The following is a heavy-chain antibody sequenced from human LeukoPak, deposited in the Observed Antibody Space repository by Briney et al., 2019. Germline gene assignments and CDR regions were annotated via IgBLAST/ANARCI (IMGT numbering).Heavy chain of an antibody. V-gene: IGHV3-48*01. CDR3: ARLNWNYVDY. Sequence: GGSLRLSCAASGFTFSSYGMSWVRQAPGKGLEWVSYISSSSSTIYYADSVEGRFTISRDNAKNSLYLQMNSLRAEDTAVYYCARLNWNYVDYWGQGTLVTVSS. D-gene: IGHD1-7*01. CDR1: GFTFSSYG. CDR2: ISSSSSTI. J-gene: IGHJ4*02.